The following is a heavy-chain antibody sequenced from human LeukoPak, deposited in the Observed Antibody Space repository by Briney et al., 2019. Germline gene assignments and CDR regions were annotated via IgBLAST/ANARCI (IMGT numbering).Heavy chain of an antibody. D-gene: IGHD3-10*01. CDR1: GFTFSDYY. Sequence: GGSLRLSCTSSGFTFSDYYMSWIRLAPGKGLEWISYVSQSGTTIYYADSMKGRFTISRDNGKNSLYLQMNSLRAEDTGMYYCAREGHTYGSDYWGQGTLVTVSS. CDR3: AREGHTYGSDY. J-gene: IGHJ4*02. CDR2: VSQSGTTI. V-gene: IGHV3-11*01.